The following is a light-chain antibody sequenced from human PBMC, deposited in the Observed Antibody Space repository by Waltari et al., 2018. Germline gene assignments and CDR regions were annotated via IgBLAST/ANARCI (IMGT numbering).Light chain of an antibody. CDR1: QTIKSSF. Sequence: DIVLTQSPATLSLSPGDRATLSYRASQTIKSSFLVWYQQKPGLSPRLLIYGASTRATGIPAKFRGSGSGTDFTLTITDLDPEDSAVYYCQHYGRSPPYTFGQGTKLE. V-gene: IGKV3-20*01. J-gene: IGKJ2*01. CDR2: GAS. CDR3: QHYGRSPPYT.